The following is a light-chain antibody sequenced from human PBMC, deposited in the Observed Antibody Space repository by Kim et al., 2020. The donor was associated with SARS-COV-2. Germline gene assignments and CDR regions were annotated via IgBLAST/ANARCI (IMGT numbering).Light chain of an antibody. V-gene: IGKV3-15*01. CDR2: GAS. J-gene: IGKJ2*01. CDR1: QSVGSN. Sequence: LSVSPGERATLSCRASQSVGSNLAWYQQKPGQAPRLLIYGASTRATGIPARFSGSGSGTEFTLTISSLQSEDFAVYYCRQYNNWRTFGQGTKLEI. CDR3: RQYNNWRT.